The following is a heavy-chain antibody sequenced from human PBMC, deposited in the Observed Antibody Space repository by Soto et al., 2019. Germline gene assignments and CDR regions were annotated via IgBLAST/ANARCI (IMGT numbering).Heavy chain of an antibody. D-gene: IGHD3-10*01. CDR2: IIPSLGIA. J-gene: IGHJ4*02. V-gene: IGHV1-69*08. CDR3: ARDRRWLGELLIFDY. CDR1: GGTFSSYT. Sequence: QVQLVQSGAEVKKPGSSVKVSCKASGGTFSSYTISWVRQAPGQGLEWMGRIIPSLGIANYAQKFQGRVTITADNNTSTAYMGMSSLRSEDTDVYYCARDRRWLGELLIFDYWGQGNLDTVTS.